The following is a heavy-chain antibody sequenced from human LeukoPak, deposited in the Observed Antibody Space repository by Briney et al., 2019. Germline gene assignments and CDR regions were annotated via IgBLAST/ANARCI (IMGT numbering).Heavy chain of an antibody. CDR3: ARLPEGIAVAGRRYMDV. CDR1: GYTFTGYY. J-gene: IGHJ6*03. CDR2: INPNSGGT. D-gene: IGHD6-19*01. Sequence: GASVKVSCKASGYTFTGYYMHWVRQAPGQGLEWMGRINPNSGGTNYAQKFQGRVTMTRDTPISTAYMELSRLRSDDTAVYYCARLPEGIAVAGRRYMDVWGKGTTVTVSS. V-gene: IGHV1-2*06.